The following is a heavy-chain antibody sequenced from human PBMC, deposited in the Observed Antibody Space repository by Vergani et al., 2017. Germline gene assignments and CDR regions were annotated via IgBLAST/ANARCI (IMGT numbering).Heavy chain of an antibody. D-gene: IGHD3-3*01. J-gene: IGHJ5*02. Sequence: QVQLQQWGSGLLKPSETLSLTCAVYGGSFSGYYWSWIRQPPGKGLEWIGEINHSGSTNYNPSLKSRVTISVDTSKNQFSLKLSSVTAADTAVYYCASQYYDFWSGYYNWFDPWGQGTLVTVSS. V-gene: IGHV4-34*01. CDR3: ASQYYDFWSGYYNWFDP. CDR1: GGSFSGYY. CDR2: INHSGST.